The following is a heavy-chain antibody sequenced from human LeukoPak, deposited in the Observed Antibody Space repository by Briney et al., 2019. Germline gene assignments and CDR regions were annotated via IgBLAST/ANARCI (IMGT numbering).Heavy chain of an antibody. Sequence: PGGSLRLSCAASGFTFSSYEMNWVRQAPGKGLEWVSYISRSGSTIYYADSVKGRFTISRANAKNSLYLQMNSLRAEDTAVYTCPRGTMIVVVTPAGIDYWGQGTLVTVSS. CDR1: GFTFSSYE. CDR2: ISRSGSTI. D-gene: IGHD3-22*01. J-gene: IGHJ4*02. CDR3: PRGTMIVVVTPAGIDY. V-gene: IGHV3-48*03.